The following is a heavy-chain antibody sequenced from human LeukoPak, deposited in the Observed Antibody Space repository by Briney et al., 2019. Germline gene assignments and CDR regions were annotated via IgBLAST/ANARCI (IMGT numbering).Heavy chain of an antibody. V-gene: IGHV5-51*01. CDR2: IYPGDSDT. CDR3: ATRDHTGYSSVLDAFDI. D-gene: IGHD6-19*01. J-gene: IGHJ3*02. CDR1: GYSFTSYW. Sequence: GESLKISCKGSGYSFTSYWIGWVRQMPGKGLEWMGIIYPGDSDTRYSPSFQGQVTISADKSISTAYLQWSSLKAPDTAMYYCATRDHTGYSSVLDAFDIWGQGTMVTASS.